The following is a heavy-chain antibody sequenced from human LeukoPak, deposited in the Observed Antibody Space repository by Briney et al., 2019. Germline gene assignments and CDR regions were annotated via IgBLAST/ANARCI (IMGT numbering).Heavy chain of an antibody. CDR2: INHSGST. V-gene: IGHV4-39*07. D-gene: IGHD6-19*01. CDR3: ASSAVADAFDI. J-gene: IGHJ3*02. Sequence: PSETLSLTCTVSGGSISSGGYYWSWIRQPPGKGLEWIGEINHSGSTNYNPSLKSRVTISVDTSKNQFSLKLSSVTAADTAVYYCASSAVADAFDIWGQGTMVTVSS. CDR1: GGSISSGGYY.